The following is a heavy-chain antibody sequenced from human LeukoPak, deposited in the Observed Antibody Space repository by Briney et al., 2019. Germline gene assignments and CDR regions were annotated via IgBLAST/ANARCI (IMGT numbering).Heavy chain of an antibody. D-gene: IGHD6-19*01. V-gene: IGHV1-69*06. J-gene: IGHJ6*03. CDR2: IIPIFGTA. CDR3: ARGADSGWYSPYYYSYMDV. CDR1: GGTFSSYA. Sequence: SVKVSCKASGGTFSSYAISWVRQAPGQGLEWMGGIIPIFGTANYAQKFQGRVTITADKSSTTVYMELSSLRSEDTAVYYCARGADSGWYSPYYYSYMDVWGEGTTVTISS.